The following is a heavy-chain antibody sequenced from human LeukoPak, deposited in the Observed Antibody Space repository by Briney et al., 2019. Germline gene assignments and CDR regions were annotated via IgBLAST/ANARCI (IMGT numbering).Heavy chain of an antibody. CDR3: ARAPPYSTVPYYFDY. Sequence: GGSLRLACAASGFTFSDYYMNWIRRAPGKGLEWVSYISSSGNTIYYADSVKGRFTISRDNAKNSLYLQMNSLRAEDTAMYYCARAPPYSTVPYYFDYWGQGTLVTVSS. V-gene: IGHV3-11*01. D-gene: IGHD4-17*01. CDR1: GFTFSDYY. J-gene: IGHJ4*02. CDR2: ISSSGNTI.